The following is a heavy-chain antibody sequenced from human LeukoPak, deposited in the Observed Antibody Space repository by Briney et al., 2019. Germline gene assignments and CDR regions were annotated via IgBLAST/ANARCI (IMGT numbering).Heavy chain of an antibody. Sequence: GGSLRLSCAASGFTFSSYAMSWVRQAPGKGLEWVSAVSGSGDSTYYADSVKGRFTISRGNSKNTLYLQMNSLRAEDTAVYYCAKGYSYGDHYFDYWGQGTLVTVSS. J-gene: IGHJ4*02. CDR1: GFTFSSYA. D-gene: IGHD5-18*01. V-gene: IGHV3-23*01. CDR2: VSGSGDST. CDR3: AKGYSYGDHYFDY.